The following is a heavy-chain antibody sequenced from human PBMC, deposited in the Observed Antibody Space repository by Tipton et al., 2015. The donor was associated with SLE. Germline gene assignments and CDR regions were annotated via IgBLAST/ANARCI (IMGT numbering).Heavy chain of an antibody. Sequence: TLSLTCTVSGGSISSGSYYWSWIRQPAGKGLEWIGHIYATGITNFTPSLKSRVTISVDTSKNQFSQKLSSVTAADTAGYYCARDKNGDCYDYWGQGTLVTVSS. V-gene: IGHV4-61*09. CDR2: IYATGIT. CDR3: ARDKNGDCYDY. J-gene: IGHJ4*02. D-gene: IGHD2-21*02. CDR1: GGSISSGSYY.